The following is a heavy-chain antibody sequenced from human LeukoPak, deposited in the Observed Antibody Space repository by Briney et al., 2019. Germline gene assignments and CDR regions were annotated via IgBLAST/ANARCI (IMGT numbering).Heavy chain of an antibody. D-gene: IGHD2/OR15-2a*01. CDR1: GGTFSSYA. J-gene: IGHJ4*02. CDR3: AVTWPLEYYYFDY. V-gene: IGHV1-69*05. CDR2: IIPIFGTA. Sequence: SVKVSCKASGGTFSSYAISWVRQAPGQGLEWMGRIIPIFGTANYAQKFQGRVTITTDESTSTAYMELSSLRSEDTALYYCAVTWPLEYYYFDYWGQGTLVTVSS.